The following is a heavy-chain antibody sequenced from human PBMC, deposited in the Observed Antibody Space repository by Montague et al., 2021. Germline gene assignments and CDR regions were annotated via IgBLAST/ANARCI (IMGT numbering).Heavy chain of an antibody. D-gene: IGHD2-2*01. CDR2: ISWNSGSI. CDR3: AKDAGIVVVPARHFDY. CDR1: GFTFDDYA. V-gene: IGHV3-9*01. Sequence: SLRLSCAASGFTFDDYAMHWVRQTPGKGPEWVSGISWNSGSIGYADSVKGRFTISRDNAKNSLYLQMNSLRAEDTALYYCAKDAGIVVVPARHFDYWGQGTLVTVSS. J-gene: IGHJ4*02.